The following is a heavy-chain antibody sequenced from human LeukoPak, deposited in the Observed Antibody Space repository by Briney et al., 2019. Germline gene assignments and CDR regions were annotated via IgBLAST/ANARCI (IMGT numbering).Heavy chain of an antibody. D-gene: IGHD4-23*01. J-gene: IGHJ4*02. CDR2: IYYSGST. CDR3: ARGVDYGGNSFIDY. CDR1: GGSISSGDYY. Sequence: PSQTLSLTCTVSGGSISSGDYYWSWIRQPPGKGLEWIGYIYYSGSTYYNPSLKSRVTISVDTSKNQFSLKLSSVTAADTAVYYCARGVDYGGNSFIDYWGQGTLVTVSS. V-gene: IGHV4-30-4*01.